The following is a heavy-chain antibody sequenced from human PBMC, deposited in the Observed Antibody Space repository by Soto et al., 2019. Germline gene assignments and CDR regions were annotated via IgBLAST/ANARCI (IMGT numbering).Heavy chain of an antibody. CDR3: ARLNYDSSGYRLDY. CDR1: GGSISSSTYY. CDR2: IYYSGIT. D-gene: IGHD3-22*01. Sequence: PSETLSLTCTVSGGSISSSTYYWGWIRQPPGKGLEWIGNIYYSGITSYNPSLKSRVTISVDTSKNQFSLKLAPVTAADTALYYCARLNYDSSGYRLDYWGQGTLVTVSS. V-gene: IGHV4-39*01. J-gene: IGHJ4*02.